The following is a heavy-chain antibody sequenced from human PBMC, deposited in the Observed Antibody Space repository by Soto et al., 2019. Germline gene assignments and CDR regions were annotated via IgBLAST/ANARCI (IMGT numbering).Heavy chain of an antibody. CDR2: INPGAGSV. Sequence: ASVKVSCKASGYTFTTKYMHWVRQAPGQGLEWMGMINPGAGSVSYAQRFQGRPTVTRDTSTSTVFMELSSLRSEDTAVFYCARGGARVLQAGAFDIWGQGTMVTVS. CDR1: GYTFTTKY. V-gene: IGHV1-46*01. J-gene: IGHJ3*02. CDR3: ARGGARVLQAGAFDI. D-gene: IGHD6-6*01.